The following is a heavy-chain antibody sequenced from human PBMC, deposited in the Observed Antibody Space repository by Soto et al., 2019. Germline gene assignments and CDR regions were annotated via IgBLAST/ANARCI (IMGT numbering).Heavy chain of an antibody. Sequence: EVQLVESGGGLVQPGGSLRLSCAASGFTFSDHYMDWVRQAPGKGLEWVGRIRNKANSYTTEYAASVKGRFTISRDDSKNSLYPQMNSLKTEDTAVYYCARVTIDTSGYYLLFDYWGQGTLVSVSS. CDR1: GFTFSDHY. V-gene: IGHV3-72*01. CDR2: IRNKANSYTT. J-gene: IGHJ4*02. D-gene: IGHD3-22*01. CDR3: ARVTIDTSGYYLLFDY.